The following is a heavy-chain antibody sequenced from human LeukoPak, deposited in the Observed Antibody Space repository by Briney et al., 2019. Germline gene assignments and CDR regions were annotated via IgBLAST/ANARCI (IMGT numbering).Heavy chain of an antibody. CDR1: GFTFSNYG. V-gene: IGHV3-33*01. J-gene: IGHJ4*02. CDR2: IWYDGSNK. D-gene: IGHD6-13*01. Sequence: GGSLRLSCAASGFTFSNYGMHWVRQAPGKGLEWVAVIWYDGSNKYYAASVKGRFTISRDNSKNTLYLQMNSLRAEDTAVYYCARDSGIAAAVFDYWGQGTLVTVSS. CDR3: ARDSGIAAAVFDY.